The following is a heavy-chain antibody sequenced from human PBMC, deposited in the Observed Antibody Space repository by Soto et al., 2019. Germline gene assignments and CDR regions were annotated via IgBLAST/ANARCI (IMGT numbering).Heavy chain of an antibody. Sequence: PGGSLRLSCAASVFTFISYGMHWVRQAPGKGLEWVAVIWYDGSNKYYADSVKGRFTISRDNSKNTLYLQMNSLRAEDTAVYYCARESRQQLVNWFDPWGQGTLVTVSS. J-gene: IGHJ5*02. D-gene: IGHD6-13*01. CDR1: VFTFISYG. CDR2: IWYDGSNK. V-gene: IGHV3-33*01. CDR3: ARESRQQLVNWFDP.